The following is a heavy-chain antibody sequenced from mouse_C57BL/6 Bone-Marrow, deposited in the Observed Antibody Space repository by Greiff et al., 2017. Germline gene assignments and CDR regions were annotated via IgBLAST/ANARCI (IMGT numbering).Heavy chain of an antibody. J-gene: IGHJ2*01. V-gene: IGHV6-3*01. CDR2: IRLKSDNYAT. Sequence: EVMLVESGGGLVQPGGSMKLSCVASGFTFSNYWMNWVRQSPEKGLEWVAQIRLKSDNYATHYAVSVKGRFTISRDDSKSSVYLQMNNLRAEDTGIYYCTNWDGGDYWGQGTTLTVSS. CDR3: TNWDGGDY. D-gene: IGHD4-1*01. CDR1: GFTFSNYW.